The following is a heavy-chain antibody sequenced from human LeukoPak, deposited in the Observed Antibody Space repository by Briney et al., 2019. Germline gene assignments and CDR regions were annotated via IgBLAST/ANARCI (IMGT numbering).Heavy chain of an antibody. V-gene: IGHV3-7*01. D-gene: IGHD3-10*01. CDR2: INQDGTEK. J-gene: IGHJ4*02. CDR1: GFSFTTYW. CDR3: AKLAKYFYGSETFYFFEH. Sequence: GGSLRLSCAASGFSFTTYWMSWVRQAPGKGLEWVANINQDGTEKYYVDSVKGRFTISRDNGKNSLYLQMNSLRVEDTAVYYCAKLAKYFYGSETFYFFEHWGQGTPVTASS.